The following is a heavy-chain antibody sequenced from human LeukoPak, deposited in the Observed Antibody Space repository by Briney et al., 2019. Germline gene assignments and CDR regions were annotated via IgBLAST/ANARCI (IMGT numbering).Heavy chain of an antibody. CDR2: LNPNSGGR. CDR1: GYTFTDYY. CDR3: ARSYCSSTSCSDYMDV. J-gene: IGHJ6*03. D-gene: IGHD2-2*01. Sequence: ASVKVSCKASGYTFTDYYMHWVRQAPGQGLEWMGWLNPNSGGRNYARKFQGRVTMTGDTSISTAYMELSRLGSDDTAVYYCARSYCSSTSCSDYMDVWGKGTTVTVSS. V-gene: IGHV1-2*02.